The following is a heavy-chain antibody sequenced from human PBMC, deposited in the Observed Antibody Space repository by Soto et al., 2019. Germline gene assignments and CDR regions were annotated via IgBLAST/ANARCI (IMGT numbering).Heavy chain of an antibody. CDR2: IHHSGIT. Sequence: QMQLQESGPRLVKPSETLSLTCAGSSASISSEQRWSWVRQPPGKGLEWFGEIHHSGITNNNPSRKSRVNMSVGKSKNQFSLKLSSVTAADTAVYYCARSFGWYAIDQWGQGTLVTVSS. V-gene: IGHV4-4*02. CDR3: ARSFGWYAIDQ. CDR1: SASISSEQR. J-gene: IGHJ4*02. D-gene: IGHD6-19*01.